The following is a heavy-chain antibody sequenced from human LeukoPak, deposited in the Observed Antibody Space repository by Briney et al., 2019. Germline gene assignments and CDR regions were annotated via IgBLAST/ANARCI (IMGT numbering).Heavy chain of an antibody. CDR2: INHSGST. D-gene: IGHD6-13*01. CDR3: ARRRASYSSSRNLDY. Sequence: SETLSLTCALYGGSFSGYYWNWIREPPGKELEWMGEINHSGSTNYNPSLKSRVTISVDTSKNQFSLKLSSVTAADTAVYYCARRRASYSSSRNLDYWGQGTLVTVSS. J-gene: IGHJ4*02. V-gene: IGHV4-34*01. CDR1: GGSFSGYY.